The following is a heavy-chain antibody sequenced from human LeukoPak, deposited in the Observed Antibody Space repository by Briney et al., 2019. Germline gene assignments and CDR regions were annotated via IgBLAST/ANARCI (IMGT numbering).Heavy chain of an antibody. Sequence: GGSLRLSCAASGFTFSTYSMNWVRQAPGKGLEWVSYISSSSNNIYYADSVKGRFTVSRDNAKNSLYLQMNSPRVEDTAVYYCAPGYCSSSSCTHYFDYWSQGTLVTVSS. D-gene: IGHD2-2*01. J-gene: IGHJ4*02. CDR2: ISSSSNNI. CDR3: APGYCSSSSCTHYFDY. V-gene: IGHV3-48*01. CDR1: GFTFSTYS.